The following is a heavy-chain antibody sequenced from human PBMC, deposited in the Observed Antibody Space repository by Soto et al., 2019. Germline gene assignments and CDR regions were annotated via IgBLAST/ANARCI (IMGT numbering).Heavy chain of an antibody. Sequence: GAAGKVSCKASGGTFSSYAISWVRQAPGQGLEWMGGIIPIFGTANYAQKFQGRVTITADESTSTAYMELSSLRSEDTAVYYCARSQADVCFLGFGVTRDLHASPRQRSFDL. CDR1: GGTFSSYA. J-gene: IGHJ2*01. CDR2: IIPIFGTA. V-gene: IGHV1-69*13. D-gene: IGHD3-16*01. CDR3: ARSQADVCFLGFGVTRDLHASPRQRSFDL.